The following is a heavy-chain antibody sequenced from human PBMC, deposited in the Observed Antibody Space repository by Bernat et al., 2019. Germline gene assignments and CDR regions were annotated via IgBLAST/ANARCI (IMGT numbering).Heavy chain of an antibody. CDR1: GGSISSGDYY. V-gene: IGHV4-30-4*01. CDR3: ARAVVSGYDRPSPGRWYFDY. CDR2: IYYSGST. Sequence: QVQLQESGPGLVKPSQTLSLTCTVSGGSISSGDYYWSWIRQPPGKGLEWIGYIYYSGSTYYNPSLKSRVTISVDTSKNQFSLKLSSVTAADTAVYYCARAVVSGYDRPSPGRWYFDYWGQGTLVTVSS. D-gene: IGHD5-12*01. J-gene: IGHJ4*02.